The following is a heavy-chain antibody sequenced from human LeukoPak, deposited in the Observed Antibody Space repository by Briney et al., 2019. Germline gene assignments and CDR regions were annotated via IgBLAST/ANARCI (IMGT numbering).Heavy chain of an antibody. CDR3: ARATYCDIPGVIDY. Sequence: SETLSLTCTVSGGSISSYYWSWIRQPPGKGLEGIGYIYYSGSTNYNPSLKSRVTISVDTSKNQFSLMLSSVTAADTAVYYCARATYCDIPGVIDYWGQGTLVTVSS. V-gene: IGHV4-59*08. D-gene: IGHD3-9*01. CDR1: GGSISSYY. CDR2: IYYSGST. J-gene: IGHJ4*02.